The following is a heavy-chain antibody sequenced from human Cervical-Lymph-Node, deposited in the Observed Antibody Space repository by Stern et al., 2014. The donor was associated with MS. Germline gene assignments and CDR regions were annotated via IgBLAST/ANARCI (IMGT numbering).Heavy chain of an antibody. CDR2: ISYSGTT. J-gene: IGHJ4*02. CDR3: ARMVEGSYNLFTEFFDL. D-gene: IGHD2-2*02. V-gene: IGHV4-31*03. CDR1: GGSINSGGYY. Sequence: QVQLQESGPGLVKPSQTLSLTCTVSGGSINSGGYYWSWIRQPPGKGLEWIGYISYSGTTYYKSSLKSRITMSLDTSKNQFSLKLTSVTAADTALYYCARMVEGSYNLFTEFFDLWGQGTLVTVSS.